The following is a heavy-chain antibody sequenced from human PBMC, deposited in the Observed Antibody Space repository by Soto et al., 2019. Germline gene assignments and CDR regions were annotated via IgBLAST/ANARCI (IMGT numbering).Heavy chain of an antibody. CDR3: ARGRRSSSSPKAGWFDP. J-gene: IGHJ5*02. CDR1: GGSFSGYY. Sequence: SETLSLTCAVYGGSFSGYYRSWIRQPPGKGLEWIGEINHSGSTNYNPSLKSRVTISVDTSKNQFSLKLSSVTAADTAVYYCARGRRSSSSPKAGWFDPWGQGTLVTVSS. V-gene: IGHV4-34*01. CDR2: INHSGST. D-gene: IGHD6-13*01.